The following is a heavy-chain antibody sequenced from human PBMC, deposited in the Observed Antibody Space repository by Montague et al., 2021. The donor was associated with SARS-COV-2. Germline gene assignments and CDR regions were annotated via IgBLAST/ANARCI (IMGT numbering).Heavy chain of an antibody. J-gene: IGHJ4*02. CDR1: GFTFSSYS. CDR2: ISSSSSYI. CDR3: ARDRGINDFWSGPYFDY. Sequence: SLRLSCAASGFTFSSYSMNWVRQAPGKGLEWVPSISSSSSYIYYADSVKGRFTISRDNAENSLYLQMNSLRAEDTAVYYCARDRGINDFWSGPYFDYWGQGTLVTVSS. D-gene: IGHD3-3*01. V-gene: IGHV3-21*01.